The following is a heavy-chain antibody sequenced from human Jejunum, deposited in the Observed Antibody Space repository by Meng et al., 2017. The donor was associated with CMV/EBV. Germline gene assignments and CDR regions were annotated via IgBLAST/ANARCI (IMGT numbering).Heavy chain of an antibody. J-gene: IGHJ4*02. V-gene: IGHV3-7*01. Sequence: CAASGLTHSRYWMSWVRQAPGKGLEWVANIKPDGSEKNYVDSTKGRFTISRDNAKNSLYLQMNSLRAEDTAVYYCARGYFDYWGQGTLVTVSS. CDR1: GLTHSRYW. CDR3: ARGYFDY. CDR2: IKPDGSEK.